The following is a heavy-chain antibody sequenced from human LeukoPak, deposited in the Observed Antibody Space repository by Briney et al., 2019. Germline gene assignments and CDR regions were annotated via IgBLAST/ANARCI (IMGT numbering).Heavy chain of an antibody. Sequence: ASVKVSCKASGYTFTGYYMHWVRQAPGQGLEWMGWINPNSGGTNYAQKFQGRVTMTRDTSISTAYMELSRLRSDDTAVYYCASGTGYCSGGSCYSCWFDPWGQGTLVTVSS. CDR2: INPNSGGT. V-gene: IGHV1-2*02. J-gene: IGHJ5*02. CDR1: GYTFTGYY. CDR3: ASGTGYCSGGSCYSCWFDP. D-gene: IGHD2-15*01.